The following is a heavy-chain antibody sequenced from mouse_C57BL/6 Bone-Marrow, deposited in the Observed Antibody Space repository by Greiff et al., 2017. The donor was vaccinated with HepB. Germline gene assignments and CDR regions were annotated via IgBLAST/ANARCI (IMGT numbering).Heavy chain of an antibody. D-gene: IGHD2-4*01. J-gene: IGHJ3*01. V-gene: IGHV14-4*01. Sequence: VQLQQSGAELVRPGASVKLSCTASGFNIKDDYMHWVKQRPEQGLEWIGWIDPENGDTEYASKFQGKATITADTSSNTAYLQLSRLTSEDTAVYYCTRYDSRFAYWGQGTLVTVSA. CDR3: TRYDSRFAY. CDR1: GFNIKDDY. CDR2: IDPENGDT.